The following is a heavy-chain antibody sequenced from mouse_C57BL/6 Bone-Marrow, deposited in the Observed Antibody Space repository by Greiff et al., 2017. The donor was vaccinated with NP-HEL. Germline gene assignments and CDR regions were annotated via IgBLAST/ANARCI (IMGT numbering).Heavy chain of an antibody. V-gene: IGHV5-4*03. CDR2: ISAGGSYT. Sequence: EVKLVESGGGLVKPGGSLKLSCAASGFTFSSYAMSWVRQTPEKRLEWVATISAGGSYTYYPDNVKGRFTISRDNAKNTLYLQMSHLKSEDTAMDYCARAYDYEFAYWGQGTLVTVSA. D-gene: IGHD2-4*01. CDR1: GFTFSSYA. CDR3: ARAYDYEFAY. J-gene: IGHJ3*01.